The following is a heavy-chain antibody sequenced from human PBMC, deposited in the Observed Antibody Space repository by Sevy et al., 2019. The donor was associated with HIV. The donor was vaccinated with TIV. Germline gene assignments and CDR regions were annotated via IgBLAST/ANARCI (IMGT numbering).Heavy chain of an antibody. CDR2: INHSGST. CDR1: GGSFSDYY. CDR3: AGGSCSGGSCYPYYFDY. J-gene: IGHJ4*02. V-gene: IGHV4-34*01. D-gene: IGHD2-15*01. Sequence: KQSQTLSLTCAVYGGSFSDYYWSWIRQPPGKGLEWIGEINHSGSTNYNLSLKSRVTISVDTSKNQFSLKVNSVTAADTAVYYSAGGSCSGGSCYPYYFDYWGQGTLVTVSS.